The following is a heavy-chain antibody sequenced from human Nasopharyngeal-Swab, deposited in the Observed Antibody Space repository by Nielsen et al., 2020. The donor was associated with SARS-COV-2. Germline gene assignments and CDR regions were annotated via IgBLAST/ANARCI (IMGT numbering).Heavy chain of an antibody. J-gene: IGHJ5*02. CDR3: ARNDYTGSSWFDP. V-gene: IGHV4-39*01. Sequence: ESLKISCTVSGGSISSSSYYWGRIRQPPGKGLEWIGSIYYSGSTYYNPSLKSRVTISVDTSKNQFSLKLSSVTAADTAVYYCARNDYTGSSWFDPWGQGTLVTVSS. CDR1: GGSISSSSYY. D-gene: IGHD4-11*01. CDR2: IYYSGST.